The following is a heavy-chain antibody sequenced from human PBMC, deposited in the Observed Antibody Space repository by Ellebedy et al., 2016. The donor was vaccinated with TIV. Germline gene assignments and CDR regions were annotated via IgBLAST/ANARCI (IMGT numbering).Heavy chain of an antibody. CDR3: AKDGGYSSGWYND. V-gene: IGHV4-39*07. J-gene: IGHJ4*02. Sequence: GSLRLSXTVSGGSISGSTSYWGWIRQPPGKGLEWIGTIYYTGMTYSNPSLKSRLTISVDTSKNQFSLNLSSVTAADTAVYYCAKDGGYSSGWYNDWGQGTLVTVSS. D-gene: IGHD6-19*01. CDR1: GGSISGSTSY. CDR2: IYYTGMT.